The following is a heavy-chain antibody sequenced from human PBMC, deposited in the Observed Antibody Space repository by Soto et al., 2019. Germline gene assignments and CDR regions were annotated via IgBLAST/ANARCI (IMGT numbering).Heavy chain of an antibody. CDR1: GLSITDSEMG. V-gene: IGHV2-26*01. CDR2: MDSSGEN. CDR3: ARRHLAVAVSPWFDP. J-gene: IGHJ5*02. D-gene: IGHD6-19*01. Sequence: QVTLKESGPVLVNPTETLTLRCTVSGLSITDSEMGVSWIRQPPGQPLEWLAPMDSSGENTYRTFLKSKLAISKDTSKSQIVLTMPTMDPADTATYYCARRHLAVAVSPWFDPWGQGIPVTVSS.